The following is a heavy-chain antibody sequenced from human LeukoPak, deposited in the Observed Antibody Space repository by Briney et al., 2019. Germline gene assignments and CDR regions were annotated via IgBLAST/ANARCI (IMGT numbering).Heavy chain of an antibody. CDR1: GGSISSSSYY. V-gene: IGHV4-39*01. D-gene: IGHD3-22*01. Sequence: PSETLSLTCTVSGGSISSSSYYWGWIRQPPGKGLEWIGSIYYSGSTYYNPSLKSRVTISVDTSKNQFSLKLGSVTAADTAVYYCASWYYYYSSGYYWEYFQHWGQGTLVTVSS. J-gene: IGHJ1*01. CDR2: IYYSGST. CDR3: ASWYYYYSSGYYWEYFQH.